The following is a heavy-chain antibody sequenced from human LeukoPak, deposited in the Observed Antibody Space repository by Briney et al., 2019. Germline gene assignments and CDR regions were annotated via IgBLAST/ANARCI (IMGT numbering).Heavy chain of an antibody. V-gene: IGHV3-11*04. CDR1: GFTFSDYY. D-gene: IGHD4-23*01. CDR3: ATSKSTAVPFSHY. Sequence: GGSLSLSCAASGFTFSDYYMSWIRQAPGKGLEWVSYVASDRTTYYSDSVKGRFTISRDNAKNSLYLQMNSLRAEDTAVYYCATSKSTAVPFSHYWGQGTLVTVSS. CDR2: VASDRTT. J-gene: IGHJ4*02.